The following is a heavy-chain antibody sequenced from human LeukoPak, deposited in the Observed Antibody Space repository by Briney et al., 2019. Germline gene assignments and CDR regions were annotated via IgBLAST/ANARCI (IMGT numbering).Heavy chain of an antibody. J-gene: IGHJ3*02. Sequence: ASVKVSCKASGYMFSINDMHWVRQAPGQGLEWMGWINPNSGGTNYAQKFQGRVTMTRDTSISTAYMELSRLRSDDTAVYYCARSEALVATIGDAFDIWGQGTMVTVSS. CDR1: GYMFSIND. V-gene: IGHV1-2*02. D-gene: IGHD5-12*01. CDR3: ARSEALVATIGDAFDI. CDR2: INPNSGGT.